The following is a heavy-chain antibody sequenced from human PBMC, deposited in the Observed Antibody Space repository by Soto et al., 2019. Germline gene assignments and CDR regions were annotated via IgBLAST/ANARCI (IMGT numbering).Heavy chain of an antibody. CDR3: ARGQTGYSSSWYFFPSGYYYGMDV. CDR1: GYTFTGYY. CDR2: INPNSGGT. V-gene: IGHV1-2*04. J-gene: IGHJ6*02. Sequence: ASVKVSCKASGYTFTGYYMHWVRQAPGQGLEWMGWINPNSGGTNYAQKFQGWVTMTRDTSVSTAYMELSRLRSDDTAVYYCARGQTGYSSSWYFFPSGYYYGMDVWGQGTTVTVSS. D-gene: IGHD6-13*01.